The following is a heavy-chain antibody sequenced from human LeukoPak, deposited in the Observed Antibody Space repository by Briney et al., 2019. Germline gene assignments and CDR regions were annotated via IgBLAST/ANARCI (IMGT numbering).Heavy chain of an antibody. V-gene: IGHV4-59*01. J-gene: IGHJ5*02. D-gene: IGHD3-10*01. Sequence: PETLSLTCTVSGGSISSYYWSWIRQPPGKGLEWIGYIYYSGSSNYNPSLKSRVTISVDTSKNQFSLKLSSMTAADTAVYYCARFRTTFGELNHWGQGTLVTVSS. CDR1: GGSISSYY. CDR2: IYYSGSS. CDR3: ARFRTTFGELNH.